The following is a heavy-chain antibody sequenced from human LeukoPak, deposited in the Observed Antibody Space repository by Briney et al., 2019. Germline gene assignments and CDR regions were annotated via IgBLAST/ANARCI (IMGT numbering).Heavy chain of an antibody. CDR1: GYTFTSYY. D-gene: IGHD3-22*01. V-gene: IGHV1-46*04. J-gene: IGHJ4*02. CDR2: INPSGGST. Sequence: ASVQVSCKASGYTFTSYYMHWVRQAPGQGLEWMGIINPSGGSTSYAQKLPGRVTMTRDTSTSTVYMELSSLGSDDTAVYYCARDTIEGGRYYYDYWGQGALVTVSS. CDR3: ARDTIEGGRYYYDY.